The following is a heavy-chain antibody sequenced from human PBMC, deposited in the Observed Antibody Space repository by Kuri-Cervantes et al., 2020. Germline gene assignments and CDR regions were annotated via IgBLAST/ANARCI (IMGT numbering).Heavy chain of an antibody. CDR1: GGSFSGYY. Sequence: SETLSLTCAVYGGSFSGYYWSWIRQPPGKGLEWIGEINHSGSTNYNLSLKSRVTISVDTSKNQFSLKLSSVTAADTAVYYCARGERTGTTPRPFDYWGQGTLVTVSS. J-gene: IGHJ4*02. CDR3: ARGERTGTTPRPFDY. D-gene: IGHD1-1*01. V-gene: IGHV4-34*01. CDR2: INHSGST.